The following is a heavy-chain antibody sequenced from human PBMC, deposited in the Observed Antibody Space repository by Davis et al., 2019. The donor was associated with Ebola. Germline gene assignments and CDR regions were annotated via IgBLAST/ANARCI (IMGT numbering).Heavy chain of an antibody. D-gene: IGHD3-22*01. CDR2: MAIDGSNVK. V-gene: IGHV3-30*04. CDR3: AREGHTSGHCGCFDD. Sequence: GESLKISCVASGFTFTSHAMSWVRQAPGKGLEWVAVMAIDGSNVKQYTDSVKGRFTISRDNFKNTVDLQMDSLRVDDTAVYYCAREGHTSGHCGCFDDWGQGTLVTVSS. J-gene: IGHJ4*02. CDR1: GFTFTSHA.